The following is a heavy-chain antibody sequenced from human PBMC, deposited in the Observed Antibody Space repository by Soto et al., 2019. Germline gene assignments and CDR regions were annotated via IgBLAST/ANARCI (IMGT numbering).Heavy chain of an antibody. V-gene: IGHV3-23*01. Sequence: GGSLRLSCAASGFTFSSYAMSWVRQAPGKGLEWVSAISGSGGSTYYADSVKGRFTISRDNSKNTLYLQMNSLRAEDTAVYYCAKDPTEWLVPNDAFDIWGQGTTVTVSS. CDR2: ISGSGGST. D-gene: IGHD3-3*01. CDR3: AKDPTEWLVPNDAFDI. CDR1: GFTFSSYA. J-gene: IGHJ3*02.